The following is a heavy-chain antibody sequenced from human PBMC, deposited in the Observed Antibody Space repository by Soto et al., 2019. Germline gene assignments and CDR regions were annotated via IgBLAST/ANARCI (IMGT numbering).Heavy chain of an antibody. CDR1: GYTFTGYY. Sequence: ASVKVSCKASGYTFTGYYMHWVRQAPGQGLEWMGWINPNSGGTNYAQKFQGRVTMTRDTSISTAYMELSRLRSDDTAVYYCARDVRYSGYDQGFDYWGQGXLVTVSS. CDR2: INPNSGGT. D-gene: IGHD5-12*01. J-gene: IGHJ4*02. CDR3: ARDVRYSGYDQGFDY. V-gene: IGHV1-2*02.